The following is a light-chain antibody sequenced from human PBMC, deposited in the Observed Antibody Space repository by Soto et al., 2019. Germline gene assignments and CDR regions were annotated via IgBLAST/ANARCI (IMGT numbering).Light chain of an antibody. Sequence: EIVLTQSPGTLSLSPGERATLSCRASQSVSSSYLAWYQQKPGQAPRLLIYDASSRATGIPDRFSGSGSGTDFTLTISRLEPEDFAVHCCQQDGSSPPWTFGQGTKGESK. V-gene: IGKV3-20*01. CDR2: DAS. CDR3: QQDGSSPPWT. CDR1: QSVSSSY. J-gene: IGKJ1*01.